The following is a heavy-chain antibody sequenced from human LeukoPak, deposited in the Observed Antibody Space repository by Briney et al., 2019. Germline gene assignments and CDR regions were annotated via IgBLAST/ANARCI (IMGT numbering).Heavy chain of an antibody. CDR3: AKAHTVTTRLGDY. CDR2: IYSAGDS. Sequence: PGGSLRLSCAASGFTVSGTYMSWVRQAPGKGLEWVSVIYSAGDSFSADSVKGRFTISRDNSKNTLYLQMNSLRAEDTAVYYCAKAHTVTTRLGDYWGQGTLVTVSS. J-gene: IGHJ4*02. D-gene: IGHD4-17*01. V-gene: IGHV3-53*05. CDR1: GFTVSGTY.